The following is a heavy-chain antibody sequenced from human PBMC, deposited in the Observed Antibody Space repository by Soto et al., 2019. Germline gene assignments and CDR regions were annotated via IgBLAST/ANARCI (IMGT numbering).Heavy chain of an antibody. Sequence: ASVNVSCKASGYTFTIYYMHWVRQAPGQGLEWMGIINPSGGSTSYAQKFQGRVTMTRDTSTSTVYMELSSLRSEDTAVYYCARSVISPYGMDVWGQGTTVTVSS. CDR2: INPSGGST. V-gene: IGHV1-46*01. CDR1: GYTFTIYY. D-gene: IGHD2-8*01. CDR3: ARSVISPYGMDV. J-gene: IGHJ6*02.